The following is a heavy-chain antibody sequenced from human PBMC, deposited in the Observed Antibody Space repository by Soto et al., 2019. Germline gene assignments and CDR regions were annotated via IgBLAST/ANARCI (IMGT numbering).Heavy chain of an antibody. CDR2: VNPSGGHT. D-gene: IGHD2-21*02. Sequence: QVQLMQSGAEVKKPGASVKVSCKASGDTFTNYYIHWVRQAPGQGLEWMGTVNPSGGHTTYSQNFLGRVTMTRDTSTSTLYMELTSQTSDDTAGYYCARGGHVVVVTAAFDYWGQGPLVTVSS. V-gene: IGHV1-46*01. J-gene: IGHJ4*02. CDR3: ARGGHVVVVTAAFDY. CDR1: GDTFTNYY.